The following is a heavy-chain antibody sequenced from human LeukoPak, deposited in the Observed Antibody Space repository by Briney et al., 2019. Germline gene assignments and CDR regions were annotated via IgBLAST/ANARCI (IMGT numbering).Heavy chain of an antibody. CDR2: INHSGST. D-gene: IGHD6-6*01. CDR1: GFTFGDYD. J-gene: IGHJ4*02. CDR3: ARLREYSSSPGDY. Sequence: PGGSLRLSCAASGFTFGDYDMSWIRQPPGKGLEWIGEINHSGSTNYNPSLKSRVTISVDTSKNQFSLKLSSVTAADTAVYYCARLREYSSSPGDYWGQGTLVTVSS. V-gene: IGHV4-34*01.